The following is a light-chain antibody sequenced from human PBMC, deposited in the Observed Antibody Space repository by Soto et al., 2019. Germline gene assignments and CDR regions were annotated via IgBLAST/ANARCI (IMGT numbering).Light chain of an antibody. J-gene: IGKJ1*01. CDR3: HQTYITPWM. CDR1: QSISSW. CDR2: KAS. Sequence: DIQMTQSPSTLSASVGDRVTITCRASQSISSWLAWYQQKPGKAPKLLIYKASSLESGVPSRFSGSGSGTEFTLTISSLQPDDFATYFCHQTYITPWMFGQGTKVDIK. V-gene: IGKV1-5*03.